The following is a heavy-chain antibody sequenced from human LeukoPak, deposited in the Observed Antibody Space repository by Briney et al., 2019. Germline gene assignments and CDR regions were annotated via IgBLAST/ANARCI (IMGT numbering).Heavy chain of an antibody. CDR1: GYTFTSYD. V-gene: IGHV1-8*01. J-gene: IGHJ4*02. Sequence: ASVTVSCKASGYTFTSYDINWVRQATGQGLEWMGWMNPNRGNTGYAQKFQGRVTMTRNTSISTAYMELSSLRSEDTAVYYRARSPTNSGSYYFDYWGQGTLVTVSS. CDR2: MNPNRGNT. CDR3: ARSPTNSGSYYFDY. D-gene: IGHD1-26*01.